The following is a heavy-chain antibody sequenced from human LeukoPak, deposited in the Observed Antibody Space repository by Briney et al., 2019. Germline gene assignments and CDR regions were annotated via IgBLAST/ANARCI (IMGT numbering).Heavy chain of an antibody. D-gene: IGHD3-16*02. CDR1: GGSISMYY. CDR2: IYYSGST. J-gene: IGHJ4*02. CDR3: ARGFGELSH. Sequence: PSETLSLTCTVSGGSISMYYWSWIRQPPGKGLEWIGYIYYSGSTNYNPSLKSRVTISVDTSKNQFSLKLSSVTAADTAVYYCARGFGELSHWGQGTLVTVSS. V-gene: IGHV4-59*01.